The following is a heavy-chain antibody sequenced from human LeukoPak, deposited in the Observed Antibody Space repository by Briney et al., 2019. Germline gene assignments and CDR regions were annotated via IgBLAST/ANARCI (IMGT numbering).Heavy chain of an antibody. CDR2: IYYSGST. D-gene: IGHD3-22*01. V-gene: IGHV4-30-4*01. J-gene: IGHJ3*02. Sequence: SETLSLTCTVSGVSISSGDYYWSWIRQPPGKGLEWIGYIYYSGSTYYNPSLKSRVTISVDTSKNQFSLKLSSVTAADTAVYYCARERPYYYDSSRTAFDIWGQGTMVTVSS. CDR1: GVSISSGDYY. CDR3: ARERPYYYDSSRTAFDI.